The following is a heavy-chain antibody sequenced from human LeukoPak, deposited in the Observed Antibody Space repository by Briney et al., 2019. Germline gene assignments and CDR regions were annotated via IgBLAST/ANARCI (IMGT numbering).Heavy chain of an antibody. CDR3: ARDRAVVTNHYYYNGMDV. D-gene: IGHD4-23*01. Sequence: PSQTLFLTCTVSGGSISSGSYYWSWIRPPAGKGLEWIGRIYTSGSTNYNPSLKSRVTISVDTSKNQFSLKLSSVTAADTAVYYCARDRAVVTNHYYYNGMDVWGQGTTVTVSS. CDR2: IYTSGST. CDR1: GGSISSGSYY. J-gene: IGHJ6*02. V-gene: IGHV4-61*02.